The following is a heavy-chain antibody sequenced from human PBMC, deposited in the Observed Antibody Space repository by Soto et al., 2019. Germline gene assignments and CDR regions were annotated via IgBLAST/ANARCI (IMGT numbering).Heavy chain of an antibody. D-gene: IGHD3-22*01. J-gene: IGHJ5*02. CDR1: GGTFSSYA. CDR3: ARDRGPSSGYYPYWFDP. CDR2: IIPIFGTA. V-gene: IGHV1-69*12. Sequence: QVQLVQSGAEVKKPGSSVKVSCKASGGTFSSYAISWVRQAPGQGLEWMGEIIPIFGTANYAQKFQGRVTSTAXXSXGXXYMELSSLGSEDTAVYYCARDRGPSSGYYPYWFDPWGQGTLVTVSS.